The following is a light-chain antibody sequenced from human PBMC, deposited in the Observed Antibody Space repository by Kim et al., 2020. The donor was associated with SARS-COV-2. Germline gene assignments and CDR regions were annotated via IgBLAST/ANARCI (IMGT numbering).Light chain of an antibody. V-gene: IGLV1-51*01. J-gene: IGLJ2*01. CDR1: SSNIGKNY. Sequence: GQKVTTAGSESSSNIGKNYVSWYQQRPKTAPKLLIYDNNERPSGIPDRFSGSKSGTSATLGITGLQTGDEADYYCGTWDSSLSAVVFGGGTQLTVL. CDR3: GTWDSSLSAVV. CDR2: DNN.